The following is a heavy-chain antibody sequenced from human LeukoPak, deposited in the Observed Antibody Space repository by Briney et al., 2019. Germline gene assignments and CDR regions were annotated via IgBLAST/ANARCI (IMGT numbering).Heavy chain of an antibody. CDR2: IYYSGST. D-gene: IGHD3-10*01. Sequence: SETLSLTCAVSGGSIRGYYWSWIRQPPGKGLEWIGYIYYSGSTNYNPSLQSRVTISVDTSKNQFSLNLNSVTAADTAVYYCARYGSGTYPRFDYWGQGILVTVSS. CDR3: ARYGSGTYPRFDY. CDR1: GGSIRGYY. V-gene: IGHV4-59*08. J-gene: IGHJ4*02.